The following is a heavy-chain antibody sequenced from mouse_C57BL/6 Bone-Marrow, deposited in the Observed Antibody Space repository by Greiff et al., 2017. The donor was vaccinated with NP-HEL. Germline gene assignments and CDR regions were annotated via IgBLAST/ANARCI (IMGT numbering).Heavy chain of an antibody. V-gene: IGHV1-64*01. CDR3: ARRECGSSDEAD. D-gene: IGHD1-1*01. Sequence: QVQLQQPGAELVKPGASVKLSCTASGYTFTSYWMHWVKQTPGQGLEWIGMIHPNSGSTNYNEKFKSKATLTVDNSSSTAYMQLSILTSEDSAVYYCARRECGSSDEADWGKGTLVTVSA. CDR2: IHPNSGST. CDR1: GYTFTSYW. J-gene: IGHJ3*01.